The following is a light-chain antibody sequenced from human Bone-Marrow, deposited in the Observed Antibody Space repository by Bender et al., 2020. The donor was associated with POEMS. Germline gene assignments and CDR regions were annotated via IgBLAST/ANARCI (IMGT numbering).Light chain of an antibody. CDR3: CSSAGSQRHVL. V-gene: IGLV2-23*01. CDR2: DDD. CDR1: ASDFGSHDY. J-gene: IGLJ2*01. Sequence: QSALTQPASMSGSPGQSITISCTGTASDFGSHDYVSWYQQHPGKAPKLIIYDDDRRPSGVSDRFSGSKSGNTASLTISGLQSEDEADYYCCSSAGSQRHVLFGGGTKLTVL.